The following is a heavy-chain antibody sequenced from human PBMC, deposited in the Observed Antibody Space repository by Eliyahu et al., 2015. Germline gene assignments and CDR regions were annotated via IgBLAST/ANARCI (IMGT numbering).Heavy chain of an antibody. V-gene: IGHV1-2*02. CDR3: ARVSQDDPDYGDYGHWFDP. J-gene: IGHJ5*02. CDR2: INPNSGGT. Sequence: QVQLVQSGAEVKKPGASVKVSXKASGYTFTGXYXHWVRQAPGQGLEWMGWINPNSGGTNYAQKFQGRVTMTRDTSISTAYMELSRLRSDDTAVYYCARVSQDDPDYGDYGHWFDPWGQGTLVTVSS. CDR1: GYTFTGXY. D-gene: IGHD4-17*01.